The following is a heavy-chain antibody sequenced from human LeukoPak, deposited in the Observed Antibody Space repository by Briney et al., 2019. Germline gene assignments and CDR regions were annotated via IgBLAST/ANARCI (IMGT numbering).Heavy chain of an antibody. CDR2: IYTSGST. Sequence: SQTLSLTCTVSGGSISSGSYYWSWIRQPPGKGLEWIGRIYTSGSTNYNPSLKSRVTISVDTSKNQFSLKLSSVTAADTAVYYCARGQLLWFGEFSRKHYGMDVWGQGTTVTVSS. CDR1: GGSISSGSYY. D-gene: IGHD3-10*01. J-gene: IGHJ6*02. V-gene: IGHV4-61*02. CDR3: ARGQLLWFGEFSRKHYGMDV.